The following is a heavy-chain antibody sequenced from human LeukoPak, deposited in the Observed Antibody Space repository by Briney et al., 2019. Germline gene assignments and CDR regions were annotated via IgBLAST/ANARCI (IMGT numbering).Heavy chain of an antibody. CDR1: GCSFTSYW. V-gene: IGHV5-51*01. CDR3: ARGEDYYDILTGQGWFDP. J-gene: IGHJ5*02. D-gene: IGHD3-9*01. CDR2: IYPGDSDT. Sequence: GESLKISCKGSGCSFTSYWIGWVRQMPGKGLEWMGIIYPGDSDTRYSPSFQGRVTISADKSISTAYLQWSSLKASDTAMYYCARGEDYYDILTGQGWFDPWGQGTLVTVSS.